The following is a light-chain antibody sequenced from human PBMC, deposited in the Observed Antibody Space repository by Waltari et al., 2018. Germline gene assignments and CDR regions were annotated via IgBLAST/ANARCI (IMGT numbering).Light chain of an antibody. J-gene: IGKJ5*01. CDR2: GAS. V-gene: IGKV3-15*01. Sequence: EVVMTQSPATLSVSPGERATLSCRASQSVGSNLAWYQQKPGQAPRLLIYGASTRATGIPARFSRSGSGTEFTLSISSLQSEDFAVYYCQQFNNWPPITFGQGTRLDIK. CDR1: QSVGSN. CDR3: QQFNNWPPIT.